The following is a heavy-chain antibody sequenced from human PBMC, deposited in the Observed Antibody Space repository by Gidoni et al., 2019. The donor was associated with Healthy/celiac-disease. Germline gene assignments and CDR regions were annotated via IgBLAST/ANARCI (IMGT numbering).Heavy chain of an antibody. CDR2: TYYRSKWYN. Sequence: QVQLQQSGPGLVKPSQTRALTCAISGDSVSSNSAAWNWTRQSPSRGLEWLGRTYYRSKWYNDYAVSVNSRITLTPDTSTTQFSLQLNSVTPADTAVYYCAHGQNWFDPWGQGTLVTVSS. D-gene: IGHD4-17*01. V-gene: IGHV6-1*01. CDR3: AHGQNWFDP. J-gene: IGHJ5*02. CDR1: GDSVSSNSAA.